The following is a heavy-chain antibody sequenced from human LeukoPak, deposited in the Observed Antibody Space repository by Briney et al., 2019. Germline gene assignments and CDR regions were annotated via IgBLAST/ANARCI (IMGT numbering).Heavy chain of an antibody. Sequence: ASVKVSCKASGYTFTNYAMNWVRQAPGQGLEWMGWISAYNGNTELAQKFQGRVTLATDASTSTAYVELRSLTSDDTAVYFCARGGSRSRRGDDAFDIWGQGTMVAVSS. CDR3: ARGGSRSRRGDDAFDI. D-gene: IGHD3-10*01. CDR1: GYTFTNYA. V-gene: IGHV1-18*01. CDR2: ISAYNGNT. J-gene: IGHJ3*02.